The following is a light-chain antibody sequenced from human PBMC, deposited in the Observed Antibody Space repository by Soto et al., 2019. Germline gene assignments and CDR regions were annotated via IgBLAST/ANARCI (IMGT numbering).Light chain of an antibody. CDR2: RNN. CDR1: SSNIGSNY. Sequence: QSVLTQPPSASGTPGQRVTISCSGSSSNIGSNYVYWYQQLPGTAPKLLIYRNNQRPSGVPDRCSGSKSGTSASLAISVLRYEDEDDYYCAAWDDSLSGVVFGGGTKLTVL. CDR3: AAWDDSLSGVV. J-gene: IGLJ2*01. V-gene: IGLV1-47*01.